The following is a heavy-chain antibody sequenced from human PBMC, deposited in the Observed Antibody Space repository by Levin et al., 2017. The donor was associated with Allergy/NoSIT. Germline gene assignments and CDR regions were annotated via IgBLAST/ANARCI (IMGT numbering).Heavy chain of an antibody. CDR1: GGTFSSYA. CDR3: AIARYDFWRYYFDY. D-gene: IGHD3-3*01. Sequence: KISCKASGGTFSSYAISWVRQAPGQGLEWMGGIIPIFGTANYAQKFQGRVTITADESTSTAYMELSSLRSEDTAVYYCAIARYDFWRYYFDYWGQGTLVTVSS. CDR2: IIPIFGTA. V-gene: IGHV1-69*01. J-gene: IGHJ4*02.